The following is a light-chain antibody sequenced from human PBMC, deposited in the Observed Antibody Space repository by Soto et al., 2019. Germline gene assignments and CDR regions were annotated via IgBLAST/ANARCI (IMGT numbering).Light chain of an antibody. Sequence: QSVLTQPPSVSAAPGQKVTISCSGSSSNIGNNYVSWYQQLPGTAPKLLIYDNKKRPSGIPDRFSGSKSGTSATLGISGLQTGDEADYYCGTWDTSLSVGVIGGGTKLTVL. CDR3: GTWDTSLSVGV. CDR2: DNK. CDR1: SSNIGNNY. V-gene: IGLV1-51*01. J-gene: IGLJ2*01.